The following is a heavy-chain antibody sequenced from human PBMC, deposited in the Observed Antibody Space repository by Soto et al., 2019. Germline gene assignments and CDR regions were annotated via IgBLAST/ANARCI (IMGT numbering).Heavy chain of an antibody. J-gene: IGHJ4*02. Sequence: QLQLQQSVSGLVKPSQTLSLTCAVSGGSISSGGYSWGWIRQPPGKGLEWIGYSYHSGSTHYNPSLTRRVTMSVDRSKNQFSLKLSSVTAAYTAVYYSARGPPFGYWGQGTLVFVSS. D-gene: IGHD3-10*01. CDR1: GGSISSGGYS. CDR2: SYHSGST. V-gene: IGHV4-30-2*01. CDR3: ARGPPFGY.